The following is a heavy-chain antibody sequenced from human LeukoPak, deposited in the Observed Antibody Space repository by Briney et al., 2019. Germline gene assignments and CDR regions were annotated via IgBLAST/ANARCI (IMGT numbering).Heavy chain of an antibody. V-gene: IGHV3-23*01. J-gene: IGHJ4*02. CDR2: ISGSGGST. CDR1: GFNFDDYA. D-gene: IGHD3-16*02. CDR3: AKTTFGGVIPH. Sequence: GRSLRLSCAASGFNFDDYAMHWVRQAPGKGLEWVSAISGSGGSTYYADSVKGRFTISRDNSKNTLYLQMNSLRAEDTAVYYCAKTTFGGVIPHWGQGTLVTVSS.